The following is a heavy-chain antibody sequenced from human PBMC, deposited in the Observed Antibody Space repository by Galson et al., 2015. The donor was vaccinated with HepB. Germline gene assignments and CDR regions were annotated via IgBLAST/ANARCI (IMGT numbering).Heavy chain of an antibody. D-gene: IGHD3-22*01. V-gene: IGHV3-48*01. CDR1: GFTFSEYS. Sequence: SLRLSCAASGFTFSEYSMTWVRQAPGKGLEWVSYISSSSSTIYYADSVKGRFTISRDNAKNSLYLQMNSLRAEDTAVYYCAREPNYDISSYYFDYWGQGTLVTVSS. CDR2: ISSSSSTI. CDR3: AREPNYDISSYYFDY. J-gene: IGHJ4*02.